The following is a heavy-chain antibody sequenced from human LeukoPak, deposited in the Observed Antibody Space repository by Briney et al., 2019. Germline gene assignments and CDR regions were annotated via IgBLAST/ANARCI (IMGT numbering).Heavy chain of an antibody. D-gene: IGHD5-12*01. CDR3: ARDEGVAAIGIDY. V-gene: IGHV3-7*01. CDR2: IKQDGSEK. Sequence: GGSLRLSCAASGFTFSSYWMSWVRQAPGKGLEWVANIKQDGSEKYYVDSVKGRFTISRDNAKNSLYLQMNSLRAEDTAVYYCARDEGVAAIGIDYWGQGTLVTVSS. J-gene: IGHJ4*02. CDR1: GFTFSSYW.